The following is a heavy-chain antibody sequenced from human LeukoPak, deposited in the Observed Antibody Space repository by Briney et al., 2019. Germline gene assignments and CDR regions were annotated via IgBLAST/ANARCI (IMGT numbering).Heavy chain of an antibody. Sequence: ASVKVSCKASGYTFTSYGISWVRQAPGQGLEWMGWISAYNGNTNYAQKLQGRVTMTTDTSTSTAYMELRSLRSDDTAVYYCARDLRRRTYYYDSSGSSGSYWGQGTLVTVSS. J-gene: IGHJ4*02. V-gene: IGHV1-18*01. CDR3: ARDLRRRTYYYDSSGSSGSY. D-gene: IGHD3-22*01. CDR2: ISAYNGNT. CDR1: GYTFTSYG.